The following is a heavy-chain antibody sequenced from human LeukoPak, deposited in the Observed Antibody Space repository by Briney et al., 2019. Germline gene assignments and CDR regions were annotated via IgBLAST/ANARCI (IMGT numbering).Heavy chain of an antibody. J-gene: IGHJ6*02. CDR1: GYTFTCYY. CDR2: INPNSGGT. D-gene: IGHD3-22*01. V-gene: IGHV1-2*04. CDR3: ARAGPFMDSSGYYYYYGMDV. Sequence: ASVQVSFKASGYTFTCYYMHSVRPAPGQGLEWMGWINPNSGGTNYAQKFQGWVTMTRDTSISTAYMELSRLRSDDTAVYYCARAGPFMDSSGYYYYYGMDVWGQGTTVTVSS.